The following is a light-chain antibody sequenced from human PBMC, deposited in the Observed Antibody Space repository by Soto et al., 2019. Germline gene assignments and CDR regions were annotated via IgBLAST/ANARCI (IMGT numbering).Light chain of an antibody. J-gene: IGKJ1*01. Sequence: DIVMTQSPLSLPVTPGEPASISCRSSQSPLHSDGYNYLDWYLQKPGQSPQLLIYLGSNRASGVPDRFSGSGSGTEFTLKISRVEAEDVGVYYCMQSLQTPRTFGQGTKVEIK. CDR1: QSPLHSDGYNY. CDR3: MQSLQTPRT. CDR2: LGS. V-gene: IGKV2-28*01.